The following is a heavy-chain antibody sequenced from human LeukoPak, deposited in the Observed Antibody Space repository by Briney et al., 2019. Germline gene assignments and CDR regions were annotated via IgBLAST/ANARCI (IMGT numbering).Heavy chain of an antibody. V-gene: IGHV3-48*04. CDR2: ISSSSSTI. J-gene: IGHJ4*02. CDR3: ARGMTEGY. CDR1: GFTFSSYS. D-gene: IGHD2-21*02. Sequence: PGGSLRLSCAASGFTFSSYSMNWVRQAPGKGLEWVSYISSSSSTIYYADSVKGRFTISRDNAKNSLYLQMNSLRAEDTAMYYCARGMTEGYWGQGTQVTVSS.